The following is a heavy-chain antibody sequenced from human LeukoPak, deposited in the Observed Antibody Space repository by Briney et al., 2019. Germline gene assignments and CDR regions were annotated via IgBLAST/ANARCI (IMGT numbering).Heavy chain of an antibody. CDR1: GFTFSTYS. Sequence: GGSLRLSCAASGFTFSTYSMNWVRQAPGKGLEWVSFMSSSSSYIYYADSVKGRFTISRDNAKNSLYLQMNSLRAEDTAVYYCASLPYYYGSGSYYNVVDYWGQGTLVTVSS. CDR2: MSSSSSYI. D-gene: IGHD3-10*01. V-gene: IGHV3-21*01. CDR3: ASLPYYYGSGSYYNVVDY. J-gene: IGHJ4*02.